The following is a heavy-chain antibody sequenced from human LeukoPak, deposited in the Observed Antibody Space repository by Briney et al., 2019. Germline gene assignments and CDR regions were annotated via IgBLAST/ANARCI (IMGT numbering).Heavy chain of an antibody. Sequence: GGSLRLSCAASGFTFSTYAMSWVRQAPGKGLEWVSSISGSGDSTYYAVSVKGRFTVSRDNTKNILYLQMNSLTAEDTAVYYCAKDSVIIPAGWFDPWGQGTLVTVSS. CDR2: ISGSGDST. J-gene: IGHJ5*02. CDR1: GFTFSTYA. CDR3: AKDSVIIPAGWFDP. V-gene: IGHV3-23*01. D-gene: IGHD2-2*01.